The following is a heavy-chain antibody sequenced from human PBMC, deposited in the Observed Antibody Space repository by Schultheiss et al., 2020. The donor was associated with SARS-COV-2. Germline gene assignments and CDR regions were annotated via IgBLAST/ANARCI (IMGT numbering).Heavy chain of an antibody. CDR2: IYPGDSDT. J-gene: IGHJ6*02. D-gene: IGHD4-17*01. CDR1: GYSFTSYW. V-gene: IGHV5-51*01. Sequence: GGSLRLSCKGSGYSFTSYWIAWVRQMPGKGLEWMGIIYPGDSDTRYSPSFQGQVTISADKSISTAYLQWSSLKASDTAMYYCARGATVTSRVPCMDVWGQGTTVTVSS. CDR3: ARGATVTSRVPCMDV.